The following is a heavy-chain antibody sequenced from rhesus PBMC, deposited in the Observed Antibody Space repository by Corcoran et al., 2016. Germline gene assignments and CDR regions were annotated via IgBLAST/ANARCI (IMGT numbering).Heavy chain of an antibody. Sequence: QLQLQESGPGLVKPSETLSLTCAVSGGSISSNYWSWILHPPGTGLEWIGRISGSSGSTDYNPSLKSRVTISAATSKNQVSLKLSSVTAADTAVYYCAREGTYWGDYYVYWGQGVLVTVSS. CDR3: AREGTYWGDYYVY. CDR1: GGSISSNY. V-gene: IGHV4-173*01. D-gene: IGHD3-34*01. CDR2: ISGSSGST. J-gene: IGHJ4*01.